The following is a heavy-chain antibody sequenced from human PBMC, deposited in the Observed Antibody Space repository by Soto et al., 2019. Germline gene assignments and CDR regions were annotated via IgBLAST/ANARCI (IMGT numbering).Heavy chain of an antibody. CDR2: VHYSGSA. CDR3: ARHRWGSGSYSGLLDF. CDR1: GGSISTSSYF. J-gene: IGHJ4*02. Sequence: QLQLQESGPGLVKPSETLSLTCSVSGGSISTSSYFWGWIRQPPGKGLEWVGAVHYSGSANYRSSLQSRVTISVDPSQNQFPLRLRSVTAADTAVYYCARHRWGSGSYSGLLDFWGQGALVTVSS. V-gene: IGHV4-39*01. D-gene: IGHD3-10*01.